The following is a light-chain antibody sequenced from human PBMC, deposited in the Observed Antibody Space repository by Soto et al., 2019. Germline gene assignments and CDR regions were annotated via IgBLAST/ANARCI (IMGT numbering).Light chain of an antibody. V-gene: IGLV2-14*01. CDR2: EVS. J-gene: IGLJ1*01. CDR1: SSDVGGYNY. CDR3: SSSTSSSYV. Sequence: QSVLTQPASVSGSPGQSITISCTGTSSDVGGYNYVSWYQQHPGKAPKLMIYEVSNRPSGVSNRFSGSKSGNTASLTISGLQAEDEADYYCSSSTSSSYVFGTGTKVTLL.